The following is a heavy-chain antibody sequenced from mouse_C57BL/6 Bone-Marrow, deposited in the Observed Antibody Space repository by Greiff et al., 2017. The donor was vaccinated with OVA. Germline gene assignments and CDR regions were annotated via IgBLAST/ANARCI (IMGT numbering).Heavy chain of an antibody. V-gene: IGHV1-59*01. CDR3: ARDSSGGRYFDY. D-gene: IGHD3-2*02. CDR2: IDPSDSYT. J-gene: IGHJ2*01. CDR1: GYTFTSYW. Sequence: VQLQQPGAELVRPGTSVKLSCKASGYTFTSYWMHWVQQRPGQGLEWIGVIDPSDSYTNYNQKFKGKATLTVDTSSSTAYMQLSSLTSEDSAVYYCARDSSGGRYFDYWGQGTTLTVSS.